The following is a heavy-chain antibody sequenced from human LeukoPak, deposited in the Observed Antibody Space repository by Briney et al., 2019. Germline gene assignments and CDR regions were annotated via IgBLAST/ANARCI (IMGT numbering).Heavy chain of an antibody. CDR2: IYYSGST. CDR1: GGSISSSSYY. V-gene: IGHV4-39*01. D-gene: IGHD5-18*01. Sequence: SETLSLTCTVSGGSISSSSYYWGWIRQPPGKGLEWIGSIYYSGSTYYNPSLKSRVTISVDPSKNPFSLKLSSVTAADTAVYYCARHSGYSYGYAYYYYYMDVWGKGTTVTVSS. CDR3: ARHSGYSYGYAYYYYYMDV. J-gene: IGHJ6*03.